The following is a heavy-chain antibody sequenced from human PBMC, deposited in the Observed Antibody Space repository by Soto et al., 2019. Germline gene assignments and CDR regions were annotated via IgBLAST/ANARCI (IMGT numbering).Heavy chain of an antibody. V-gene: IGHV4-59*01. Sequence: SETLSLTCTVSGGSISSYYWSWIRQPPGKGLEWIGYIYYSGSTNYNPSLKSRVTISVDTSKNQFSLKLSSVTAADTAVYYCARDRVGLVGATGWFDFWGQGTLVTV. CDR2: IYYSGST. D-gene: IGHD1-26*01. CDR3: ARDRVGLVGATGWFDF. CDR1: GGSISSYY. J-gene: IGHJ5*01.